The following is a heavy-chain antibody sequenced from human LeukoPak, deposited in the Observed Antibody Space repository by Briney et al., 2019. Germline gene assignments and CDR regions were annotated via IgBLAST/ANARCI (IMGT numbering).Heavy chain of an antibody. Sequence: SETLSLTCTVSGGSISSYYWSWIRQPPGKGLEWIGYIYYSGSTNYNPSLKSRVTISVDTSKNQFSLKLSSVTAADTAVYYCAREGIAVAGTSGRAFDIWGQGTMVAVSS. CDR3: AREGIAVAGTSGRAFDI. V-gene: IGHV4-59*01. CDR2: IYYSGST. D-gene: IGHD6-19*01. CDR1: GGSISSYY. J-gene: IGHJ3*02.